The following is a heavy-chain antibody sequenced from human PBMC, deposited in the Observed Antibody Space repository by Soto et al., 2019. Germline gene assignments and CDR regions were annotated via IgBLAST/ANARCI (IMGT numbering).Heavy chain of an antibody. CDR2: IWHDGRDQ. D-gene: IGHD5-18*01. J-gene: IGHJ4*02. Sequence: QVQLVESGGGLVQPGKSLRLSCAASGFIFNNYAMHWVRQAPGKGLEWVAIIWHDGRDQSYGSSVMDRFTISRDNSKNMLNLQINSLRAEDTAVYYCASDGGRAYSDFDYWGQGTLVTVSS. CDR1: GFIFNNYA. CDR3: ASDGGRAYSDFDY. V-gene: IGHV3-33*01.